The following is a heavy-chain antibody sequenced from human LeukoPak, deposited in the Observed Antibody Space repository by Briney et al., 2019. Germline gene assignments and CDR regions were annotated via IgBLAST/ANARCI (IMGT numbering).Heavy chain of an antibody. D-gene: IGHD6-13*01. CDR2: IYYSGST. Sequence: SQTLSLTCTVSGGSISSGGYYWSWIRQHPGKGLEWIGYIYYSGSTYHNPSLKSRVTISVDTSKNQFSLKLSSVTAADTAVYYCARDRDSSSHFDYWGQGTLVTVSS. V-gene: IGHV4-31*03. CDR3: ARDRDSSSHFDY. J-gene: IGHJ4*02. CDR1: GGSISSGGYY.